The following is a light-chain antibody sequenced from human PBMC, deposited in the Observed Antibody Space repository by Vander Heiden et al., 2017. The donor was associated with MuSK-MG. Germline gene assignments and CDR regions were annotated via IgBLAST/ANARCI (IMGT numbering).Light chain of an antibody. J-gene: IGKJ4*01. CDR1: QSISIY. CDR2: KAS. CDR3: QQDYRYAPT. Sequence: DIQMPLSPSTLSASVGDRVTITCRASQSISIYLAWFQQKPGKAAKFLIYKASTLESGVPSRCSGSGSGTEFTLTISSLQPDDFATYYCQQDYRYAPTFGGGTKVEIK. V-gene: IGKV1-5*03.